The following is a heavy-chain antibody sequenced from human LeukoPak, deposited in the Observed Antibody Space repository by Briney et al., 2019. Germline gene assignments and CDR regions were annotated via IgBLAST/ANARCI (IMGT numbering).Heavy chain of an antibody. CDR1: GFTFSSYG. CDR2: IWYDGSNK. Sequence: PGGSLRLSCVASGFTFSSYGMHWVRQAPGKGLEWVAVIWYDGSNKYYADSVKGRFTISRDNSKNTVHLQMNSLRVEDTAVYYCVKPGSLGLVINLNYFDYWGQGTLVTVSS. J-gene: IGHJ4*02. V-gene: IGHV3-33*06. D-gene: IGHD4-23*01. CDR3: VKPGSLGLVINLNYFDY.